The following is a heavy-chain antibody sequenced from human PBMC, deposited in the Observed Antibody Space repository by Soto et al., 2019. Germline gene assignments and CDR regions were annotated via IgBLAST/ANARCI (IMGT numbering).Heavy chain of an antibody. CDR1: GFTFSDYY. V-gene: IGHV3-11*01. D-gene: IGHD1-7*01. Sequence: PGGSLRLSCAASGFTFSDYYMSWIRKAPGKGLEWVSYISSSGSTIYYADSVKGRFTISRDNAKNSLYLQMNSLRAEDTAVYYCARGLELSASRWFDPWGQGTLVTVSS. CDR3: ARGLELSASRWFDP. J-gene: IGHJ5*02. CDR2: ISSSGSTI.